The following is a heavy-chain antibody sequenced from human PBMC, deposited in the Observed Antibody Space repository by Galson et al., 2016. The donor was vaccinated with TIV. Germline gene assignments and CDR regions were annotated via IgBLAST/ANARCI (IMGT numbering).Heavy chain of an antibody. CDR2: ISGYNGDT. CDR1: GYTFSRYA. V-gene: IGHV1-18*01. Sequence: SVKVSCKASGYTFSRYAISWVRQAPGQGPEWMGWISGYNGDTNYAQKFQGRVTMTTDTSTGTAYMELRSLRSDDTAVYYCARDRDSPHSGGYYGFDYWGQGTLVTVSS. J-gene: IGHJ4*02. D-gene: IGHD3-22*01. CDR3: ARDRDSPHSGGYYGFDY.